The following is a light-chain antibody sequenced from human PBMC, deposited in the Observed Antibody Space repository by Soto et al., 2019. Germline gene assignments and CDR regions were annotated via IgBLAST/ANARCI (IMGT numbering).Light chain of an antibody. CDR1: QSISSY. J-gene: IGKJ1*01. V-gene: IGKV1-39*01. Sequence: DIQMTLSPSSLSASVGDRVTITCRASQSISSYLNWYQHKPGKAPKXLIYAASSLQSGVPSRFSGSAYGTVVTLNFCGQKTDDCATYYCQQRYFTPRTVSQGT. CDR2: AAS. CDR3: QQRYFTPRT.